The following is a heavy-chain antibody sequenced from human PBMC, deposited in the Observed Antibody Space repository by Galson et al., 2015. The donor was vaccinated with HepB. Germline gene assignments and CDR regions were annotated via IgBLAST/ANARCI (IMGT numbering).Heavy chain of an antibody. V-gene: IGHV3-15*07. CDR2: IKSKTDGGTT. CDR3: TTIRSGEERESMIVVVGYYYYYMDV. J-gene: IGHJ6*03. D-gene: IGHD3-22*01. Sequence: SLRLSCAASGFTFSNAWMNWVRQAPGKGLEWVGRIKSKTDGGTTDYAAPVKGRFTISRDDSKNTLYLQMNSLKTEDTAVYYCTTIRSGEERESMIVVVGYYYYYMDVWGKGTTVTVSS. CDR1: GFTFSNAW.